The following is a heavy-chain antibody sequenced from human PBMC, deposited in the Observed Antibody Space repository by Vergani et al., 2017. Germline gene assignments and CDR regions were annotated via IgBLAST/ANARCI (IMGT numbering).Heavy chain of an antibody. CDR3: ARGPYDILTGYWDHYFDY. D-gene: IGHD3-9*01. Sequence: QVQLVQSGAEVKKPGSSVKVSCKASGGTFSSYAISWVRQAPGQGLEWMGRIIPIFGTANYAQKFQGRVKITADESTSTAYMELSSLRSEDTAVYYCARGPYDILTGYWDHYFDYWGQGTLVTVSS. CDR1: GGTFSSYA. V-gene: IGHV1-69*18. CDR2: IIPIFGTA. J-gene: IGHJ4*02.